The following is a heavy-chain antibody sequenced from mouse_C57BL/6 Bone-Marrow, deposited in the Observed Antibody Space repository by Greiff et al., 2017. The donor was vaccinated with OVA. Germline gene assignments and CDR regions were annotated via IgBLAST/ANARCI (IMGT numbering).Heavy chain of an antibody. CDR2: ISYDGSN. CDR1: GYSITSGYY. J-gene: IGHJ1*03. D-gene: IGHD1-1*01. CDR3: ARGTVVPYWYFDV. Sequence: EVKLQESGPGLVKPSQSLSLTCSVTGYSITSGYYWNWIRQFPGNKLEWMGYISYDGSNNYNPSLKNRISITRDTSKNQFFLKLNSVTTEDTATYYCARGTVVPYWYFDVWGTGTTVTVSS. V-gene: IGHV3-6*01.